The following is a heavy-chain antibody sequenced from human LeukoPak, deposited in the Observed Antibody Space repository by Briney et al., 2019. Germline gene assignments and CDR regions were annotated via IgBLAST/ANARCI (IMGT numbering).Heavy chain of an antibody. V-gene: IGHV4-4*07. J-gene: IGHJ4*02. CDR2: MYSSGST. D-gene: IGHD1-26*01. CDR1: GGSISSYY. CDR3: AREESIGSYQFLHDY. Sequence: PSETLSLTCTVSGGSISSYYWSWIRQPAGKRLEWIGRMYSSGSTNYNPSLKSRVTMSVDTSKNQFSLKLSSVTAADTAVYYCAREESIGSYQFLHDYWGQGTLVTVSS.